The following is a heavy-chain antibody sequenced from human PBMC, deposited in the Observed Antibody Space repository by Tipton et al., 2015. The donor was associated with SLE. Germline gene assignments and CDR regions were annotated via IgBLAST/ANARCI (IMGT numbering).Heavy chain of an antibody. V-gene: IGHV3-23*03. Sequence: SLRLSCVASGFTFRSSSMAWVRRAPGRGLEWVSSVYYGTRRYSRDSVRGRFTISRDDSKNTLYLQMNSLRPEDTAVYYCARDICGGDCYLNWGQGTLVTVSS. J-gene: IGHJ4*01. CDR1: GFTFRSSS. CDR2: VYYGTRR. CDR3: ARDICGGDCYLN. D-gene: IGHD2-21*01.